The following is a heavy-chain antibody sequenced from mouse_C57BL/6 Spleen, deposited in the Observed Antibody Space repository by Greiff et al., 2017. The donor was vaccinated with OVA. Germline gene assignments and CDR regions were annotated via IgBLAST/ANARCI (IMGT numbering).Heavy chain of an antibody. Sequence: VQVVESGAELARPGASVKLSCKASGYTFTSYGISWVKQRTGQGLEWIGEIYPRSGNTYYNEKFKGKATLTADKSSSTAYMELRSLTSEDSAVYFCAREGYYYGSSYWYFDVWGTGTTVTVSS. D-gene: IGHD1-1*01. V-gene: IGHV1-81*01. CDR3: AREGYYYGSSYWYFDV. CDR1: GYTFTSYG. CDR2: IYPRSGNT. J-gene: IGHJ1*03.